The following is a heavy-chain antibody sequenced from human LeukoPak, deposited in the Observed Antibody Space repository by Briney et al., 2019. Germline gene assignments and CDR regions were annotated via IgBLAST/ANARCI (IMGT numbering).Heavy chain of an antibody. V-gene: IGHV3-53*01. Sequence: GGSLRLSCAASGFTLSINYMNCVRQAPGKRLKWVSVIYGGGGTYYADSVKGRFTVSRDNSKNTLYLQMNSLTAEDTGVYYCARGGDGYNRYFDYWGQGALVTVSS. CDR2: IYGGGGT. CDR1: GFTLSINY. J-gene: IGHJ4*02. D-gene: IGHD5-24*01. CDR3: ARGGDGYNRYFDY.